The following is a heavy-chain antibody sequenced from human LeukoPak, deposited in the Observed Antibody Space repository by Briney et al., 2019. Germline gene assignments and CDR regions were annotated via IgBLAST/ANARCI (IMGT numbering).Heavy chain of an antibody. D-gene: IGHD3-3*01. CDR1: GFTFDHYA. Sequence: GGSLRLSCAASGFTFDHYAMHWVRQAPGKGLEWVSGISWNSGNIGYGDSVKGRFTISRDNAKNSLYLQMNSLRAEDTAVYYCARDESLGDFWSGYFDAFDIWGQGTMVTVSS. J-gene: IGHJ3*02. V-gene: IGHV3-9*01. CDR2: ISWNSGNI. CDR3: ARDESLGDFWSGYFDAFDI.